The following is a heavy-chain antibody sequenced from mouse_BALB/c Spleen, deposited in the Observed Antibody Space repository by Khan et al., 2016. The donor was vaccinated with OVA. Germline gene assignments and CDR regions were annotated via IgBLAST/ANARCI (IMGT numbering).Heavy chain of an antibody. CDR3: ARRNYFGYTFAY. J-gene: IGHJ3*01. CDR2: ISPGSGDT. V-gene: IGHV1-77*01. CDR1: GYSFTDYY. D-gene: IGHD1-2*01. Sequence: QVQLQQSGAELARPGASVKLSCKASGYSFTDYYINWVKQRPGQGLEWIGEISPGSGDTYYNEKLKGKATLTADKSSSTAYMQLSSLTSEASAVYFCARRNYFGYTFAYWGQGTLVTVSA.